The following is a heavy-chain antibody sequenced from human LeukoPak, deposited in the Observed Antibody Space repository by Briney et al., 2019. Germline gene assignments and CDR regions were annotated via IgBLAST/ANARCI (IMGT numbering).Heavy chain of an antibody. CDR1: GGSIISSPYY. J-gene: IGHJ4*02. D-gene: IGHD1-26*01. CDR2: LYYSGNT. CDR3: ARGYGGAFDY. V-gene: IGHV4-39*01. Sequence: SETLSLTCTVSGGSIISSPYYWGWIRQPPGKGLEWIGSLYYSGNTHYNPSLKSLVTISVDTSKNQFSLKPSSVTAADTAVYYCARGYGGAFDYWGQGTLVTVSS.